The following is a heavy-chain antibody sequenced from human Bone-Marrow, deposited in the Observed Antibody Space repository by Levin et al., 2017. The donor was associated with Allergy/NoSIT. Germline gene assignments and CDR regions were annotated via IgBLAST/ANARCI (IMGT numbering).Heavy chain of an antibody. CDR1: GYTFTGYY. J-gene: IGHJ6*03. CDR2: INPNSGGT. D-gene: IGHD3-10*01. V-gene: IGHV1-2*06. CDR3: ARRPVVPGLGAYYMDV. Sequence: ASVKVSCKASGYTFTGYYMHWVRQAPGQGLEWMGRINPNSGGTNYAQKFQGRVTMTRDTSISTAYMELSRLRSDDTAVYYCARRPVVPGLGAYYMDVWGKGTTVTVSS.